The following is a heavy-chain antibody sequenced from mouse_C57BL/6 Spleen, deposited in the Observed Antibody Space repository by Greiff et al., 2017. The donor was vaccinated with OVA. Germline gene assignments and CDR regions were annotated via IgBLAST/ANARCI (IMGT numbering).Heavy chain of an antibody. Sequence: VQLQQPGAELVKPGASVKMSCKASGYTFTSYWITWVKQRPGQGLEWIGDIYPGSGSTNYNEKFKSKATLTVDTSSSTAYMQLSSLTSEDSAVYYCARWTISSGYPLDYWGQGTTLTVSS. CDR3: ARWTISSGYPLDY. D-gene: IGHD3-2*02. V-gene: IGHV1-55*01. J-gene: IGHJ2*01. CDR2: IYPGSGST. CDR1: GYTFTSYW.